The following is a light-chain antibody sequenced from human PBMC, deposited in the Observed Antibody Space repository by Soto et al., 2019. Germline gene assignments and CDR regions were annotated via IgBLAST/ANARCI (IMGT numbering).Light chain of an antibody. V-gene: IGLV2-23*01. CDR2: EGN. Sequence: QSVLTQPASVSGSPGQSITISCTGTSSTVGGFNVVSWYQQHPGKAPKVIIYEGNKRPSGVSNRFSGSNSGSTASLTISGLQAEDEADYYCCSYVSATTYVFGTGTKVTVL. CDR1: SSTVGGFNV. CDR3: CSYVSATTYV. J-gene: IGLJ1*01.